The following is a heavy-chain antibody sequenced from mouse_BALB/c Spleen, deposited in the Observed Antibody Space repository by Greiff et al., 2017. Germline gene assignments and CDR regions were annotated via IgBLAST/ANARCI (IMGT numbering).Heavy chain of an antibody. CDR1: GFAFSSYD. CDR2: ISSGGGST. V-gene: IGHV5-12-1*01. Sequence: EVQRVESGGGLVKPGGSLKLSCAASGFAFSSYDMSWVRQTPEKRLEWVAYISSGGGSTYYPDTVKGRFTISRDNAKNTLYLQMSSLKSEDTAMYYCARHYYGYEEGYAMDYWGQGTSVTVSS. CDR3: ARHYYGYEEGYAMDY. J-gene: IGHJ4*01. D-gene: IGHD2-2*01.